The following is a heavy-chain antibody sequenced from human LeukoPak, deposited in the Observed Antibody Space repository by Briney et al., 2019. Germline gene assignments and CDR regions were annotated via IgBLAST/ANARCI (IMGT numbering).Heavy chain of an antibody. CDR1: GGSISSYY. CDR2: IYYSGST. D-gene: IGHD3-9*01. V-gene: IGHV4-59*08. Sequence: TPSETLSLTCTVSGGSISSYYWSWIRQPPGKGLEWIGYIYYSGSTNYNPSLKSRVTMSVDTSKNQFSLKLSSVTAADTAVYYCARFHYDILTGYYMDYWGQGTLVTVSS. J-gene: IGHJ4*02. CDR3: ARFHYDILTGYYMDY.